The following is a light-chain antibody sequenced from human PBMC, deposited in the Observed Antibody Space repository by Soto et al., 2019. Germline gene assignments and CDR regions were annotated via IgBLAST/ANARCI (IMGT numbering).Light chain of an antibody. V-gene: IGKV1-9*01. CDR2: AAS. J-gene: IGKJ1*01. CDR3: QQYNSYSPR. CDR1: QDISYY. Sequence: DIQLTQSLSFLSASVGDRVTITCRASQDISYYLAWYQQKPGKAPNLLIYAASTLQSGVASRFSGSGSGTDFTLTISCLQPDDCATYYCQQYNSYSPRFGQVTKVDI.